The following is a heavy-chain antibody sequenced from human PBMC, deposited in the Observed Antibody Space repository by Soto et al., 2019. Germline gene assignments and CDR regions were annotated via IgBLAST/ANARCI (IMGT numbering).Heavy chain of an antibody. V-gene: IGHV3-23*01. CDR3: AKAQWLLGGDYFDS. J-gene: IGHJ4*02. CDR2: ISDTVDTT. Sequence: GGSLRLSCAASGFIFGAYVMAWVRQAPGKGLEWVAGISDTVDTTAYADSVKGRFTISRDKSKNTLYLQMNSLRVEDTAIYYCAKAQWLLGGDYFDSWGQGTLVTVSS. CDR1: GFIFGAYV. D-gene: IGHD6-19*01.